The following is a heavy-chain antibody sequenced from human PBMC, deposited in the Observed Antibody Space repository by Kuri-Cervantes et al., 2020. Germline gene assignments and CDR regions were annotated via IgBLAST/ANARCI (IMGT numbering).Heavy chain of an antibody. CDR1: GYTLTELS. Sequence: ASVKVSCKVSGYTLTELSMHWVRQAPGKGLEWMGGFDPEDGETIYAQKFQGRVTMTTDTSTSTAYMELRSLRSDDTAVYYCARAPYYYDSGYYYMDVWGKGTTVTVSS. CDR2: FDPEDGET. CDR3: ARAPYYYDSGYYYMDV. J-gene: IGHJ6*03. V-gene: IGHV1-24*01. D-gene: IGHD3-22*01.